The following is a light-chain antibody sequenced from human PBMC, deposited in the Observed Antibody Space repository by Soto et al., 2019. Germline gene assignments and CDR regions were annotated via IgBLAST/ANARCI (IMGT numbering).Light chain of an antibody. CDR1: QSISSW. V-gene: IGKV1-5*03. CDR2: KAS. Sequence: DSQMTQSPSTLSASVGDRVTITCRASQSISSWLAWYQQKPGKAAKLLIYKASSLESGVPSRFSGSGSGTEFTLTISSLQPDDFATYYCQQYNSYSPWTFGQGTRW. J-gene: IGKJ1*01. CDR3: QQYNSYSPWT.